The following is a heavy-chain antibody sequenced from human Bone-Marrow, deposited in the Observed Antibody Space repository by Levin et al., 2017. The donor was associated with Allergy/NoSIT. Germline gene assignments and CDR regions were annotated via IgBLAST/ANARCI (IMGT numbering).Heavy chain of an antibody. Sequence: PGGSLRLSCAASGFTLSSYGMSWVRQAPGKGLEWVANIKQDGSVKYYVDSVKGRFTISRDNAKNSLYLQMNSLRAEDTAVYYCARAIAVAASYWGQGTLVTVSS. D-gene: IGHD6-19*01. V-gene: IGHV3-7*04. CDR2: IKQDGSVK. J-gene: IGHJ4*02. CDR3: ARAIAVAASY. CDR1: GFTLSSYG.